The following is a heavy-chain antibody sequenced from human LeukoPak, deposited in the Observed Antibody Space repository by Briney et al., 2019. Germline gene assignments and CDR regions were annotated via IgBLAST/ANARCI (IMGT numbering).Heavy chain of an antibody. CDR3: ARSYSSSWYGTYYFDY. CDR2: ISAYNGNT. Sequence: GASVKVSCKASGYTFTSYGISWVRQAPGQGLEWMGWISAYNGNTNYAQKLQGRVTMTTDTSTSTAYMELRSLRSDDTAVYCCARSYSSSWYGTYYFDYWGQGTLVTVSS. J-gene: IGHJ4*02. D-gene: IGHD6-13*01. CDR1: GYTFTSYG. V-gene: IGHV1-18*04.